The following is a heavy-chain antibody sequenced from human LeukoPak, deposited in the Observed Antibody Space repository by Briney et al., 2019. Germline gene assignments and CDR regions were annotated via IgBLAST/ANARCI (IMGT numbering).Heavy chain of an antibody. D-gene: IGHD1-26*01. Sequence: PGGSLRLSCAASGFTFSSYWMSWVRQAPGKGLEWVANIKQDGSEKYYVDSVKGRFTISRDNSKNTLYLQMNSLRAEDTAVYYCAKEWRELQGAFDIWGQGTMVTVSS. CDR2: IKQDGSEK. CDR1: GFTFSSYW. V-gene: IGHV3-7*03. CDR3: AKEWRELQGAFDI. J-gene: IGHJ3*02.